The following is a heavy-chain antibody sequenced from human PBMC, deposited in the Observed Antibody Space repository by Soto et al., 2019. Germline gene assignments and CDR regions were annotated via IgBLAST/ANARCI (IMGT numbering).Heavy chain of an antibody. J-gene: IGHJ6*02. D-gene: IGHD3-10*01. Sequence: VSLRLSCVASGFRLSNHFMNWVRQAPGKGLEWVATIKEDGREKYYVESVEGRFTISRDNAKNSLYLEVSNVRDGDTAVYYCARPRFRGMDVWGQGTTVTVSS. CDR1: GFRLSNHF. CDR3: ARPRFRGMDV. V-gene: IGHV3-7*03. CDR2: IKEDGREK.